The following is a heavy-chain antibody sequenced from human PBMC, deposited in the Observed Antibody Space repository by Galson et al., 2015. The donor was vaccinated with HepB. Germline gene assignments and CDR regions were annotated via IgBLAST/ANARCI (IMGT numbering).Heavy chain of an antibody. J-gene: IGHJ2*01. CDR3: ARHGREWRWPPWYFDL. Sequence: SGAEVKKPGESLKISCKGSGYRFISYWIGWVRQVPGKGLEWMGIIYPGDPDIRYSPSFQGQVTISVDNSINTAYLQWSSLRASDTAMYYCARHGREWRWPPWYFDLWGRGTLVTVSS. V-gene: IGHV5-51*01. D-gene: IGHD3-3*01. CDR2: IYPGDPDI. CDR1: GYRFISYW.